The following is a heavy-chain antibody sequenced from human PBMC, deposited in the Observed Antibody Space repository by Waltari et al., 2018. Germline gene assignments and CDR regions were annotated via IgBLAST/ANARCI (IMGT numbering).Heavy chain of an antibody. J-gene: IGHJ3*02. Sequence: QVQLQGSGPGLVKPSQTLSLTCTVSGGSFSSGGYSWSWIRQLPRKGLELIGYIYYSGSTYYNPSLKSRVTISVDTSKNQFSLKLSSVTAADTAVYYCARSDYCSSTSCYAAAFDIWGQVTMVTVSS. V-gene: IGHV4-31*03. D-gene: IGHD2-2*01. CDR1: GGSFSSGGYS. CDR3: ARSDYCSSTSCYAAAFDI. CDR2: IYYSGST.